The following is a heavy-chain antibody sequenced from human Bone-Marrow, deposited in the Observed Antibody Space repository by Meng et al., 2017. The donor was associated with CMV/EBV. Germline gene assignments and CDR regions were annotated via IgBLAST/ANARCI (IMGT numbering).Heavy chain of an antibody. CDR3: ARVASEKGAAGLMDV. CDR2: IIPILGIA. J-gene: IGHJ6*02. CDR1: GGTFSSYT. D-gene: IGHD2-15*01. Sequence: SVKVSCKASGGTFSSYTISWVRQAPGQGLEWMGRIIPILGIANYAQKFQGRVTITADKSTSTAYMELSRLRSDDTAVYYCARVASEKGAAGLMDVWGQGTTVTVSS. V-gene: IGHV1-69*02.